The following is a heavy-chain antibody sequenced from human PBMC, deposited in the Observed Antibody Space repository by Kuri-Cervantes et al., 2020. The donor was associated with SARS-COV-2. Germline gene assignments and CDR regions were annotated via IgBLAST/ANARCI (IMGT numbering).Heavy chain of an antibody. CDR3: ARDYPYCSSTSCFDYGMDV. D-gene: IGHD2-2*01. CDR2: ISPIFGKA. Sequence: SVKVSCKASGGNFSNYAITWVRQAPGPGLEWVGGISPIFGKAKYAQKFQGRVTISADESTRTVYMELTSLRDEDTAVYYCARDYPYCSSTSCFDYGMDVWGQGTTVTVSS. CDR1: GGNFSNYA. J-gene: IGHJ6*02. V-gene: IGHV1-69*13.